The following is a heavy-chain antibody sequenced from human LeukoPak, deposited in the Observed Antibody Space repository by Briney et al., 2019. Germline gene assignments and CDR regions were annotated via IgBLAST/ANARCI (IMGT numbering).Heavy chain of an antibody. CDR2: INTSATYI. CDR3: TRDPDKAAAEVRFDS. J-gene: IGHJ5*01. Sequence: GGSLRLSCAASGFIFSTYTMTWVRQAPGKGLEWVASINTSATYIHYADAVKGRFIISRDDARNSLYLDMNSLRAEDTAIYYCTRDPDKAAAEVRFDSWGHGTLVTVSS. V-gene: IGHV3-21*01. D-gene: IGHD6-13*01. CDR1: GFIFSTYT.